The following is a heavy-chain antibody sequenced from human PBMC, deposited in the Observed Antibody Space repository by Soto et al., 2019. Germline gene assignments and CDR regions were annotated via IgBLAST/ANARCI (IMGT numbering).Heavy chain of an antibody. CDR2: ISGSGSYI. Sequence: PGGSLRLSCATSGFTFSDYTMNWVRQAPGKGLEWVSSISGSGSYIYYVDSLKGRFTISRDNAKSSLYLEMNSLRAEDTAVYYCARDMGGIAAAGYFDYWGQGSLVTVSS. CDR1: GFTFSDYT. V-gene: IGHV3-21*01. D-gene: IGHD6-13*01. CDR3: ARDMGGIAAAGYFDY. J-gene: IGHJ4*02.